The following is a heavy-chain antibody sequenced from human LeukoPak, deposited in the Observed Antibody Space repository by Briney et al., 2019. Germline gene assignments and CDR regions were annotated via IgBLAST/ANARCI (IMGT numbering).Heavy chain of an antibody. Sequence: PGWSLRLSCAASVFTFRNAWMSWVRQPPGKGLEWVGRIKSKTDGGTREYAAPVKGRFTVSRDDSKNTLFLQMHSLTTEDTAVYYCADLGDYGVGWGQGTLVSVSS. V-gene: IGHV3-15*01. D-gene: IGHD4-17*01. CDR2: IKSKTDGGTR. J-gene: IGHJ4*02. CDR3: ADLGDYGVG. CDR1: VFTFRNAW.